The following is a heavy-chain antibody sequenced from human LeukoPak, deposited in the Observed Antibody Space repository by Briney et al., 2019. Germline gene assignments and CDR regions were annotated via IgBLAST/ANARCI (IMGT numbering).Heavy chain of an antibody. CDR2: IWYDGSNK. CDR3: ARSPTYYYGMDV. Sequence: GVSLRLSCAASGFTFSSYGMHWVRQAPGKGLEWVAVIWYDGSNKYYADSVKGRFTISRDNSKNTLYLQMNSLRAEDTAVYYCARSPTYYYGMDVWGQGTTVTVSS. CDR1: GFTFSSYG. J-gene: IGHJ6*02. V-gene: IGHV3-33*01.